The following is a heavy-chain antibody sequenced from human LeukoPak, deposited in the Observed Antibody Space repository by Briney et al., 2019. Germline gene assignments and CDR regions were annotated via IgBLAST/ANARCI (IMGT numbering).Heavy chain of an antibody. Sequence: GGSLRLYCAVSGFSFSTHAMSWVRQSPEKGLEWVSAISGSGRSTDYADSARGRFTISRDNSKNTLYLQMNNLRAEDTALYYCAINGGDNTSSLQGTFAFDFWGQGTLVTVSS. J-gene: IGHJ4*02. V-gene: IGHV3-23*01. CDR3: AINGGDNTSSLQGTFAFDF. CDR2: ISGSGRST. CDR1: GFSFSTHA. D-gene: IGHD3-16*01.